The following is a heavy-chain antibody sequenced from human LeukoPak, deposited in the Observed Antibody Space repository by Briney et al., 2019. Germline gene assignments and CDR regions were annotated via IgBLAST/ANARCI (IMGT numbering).Heavy chain of an antibody. J-gene: IGHJ4*02. CDR2: INHSGSS. D-gene: IGHD3-22*01. Sequence: SGTLSLTCAVSDHSISSGDYWGWIRQPPGKGLEWIASINHSGSSYTNPSLKSRVTMSVDTSKNQFSLKLSSVTAADTAVYYCARSPYYLDSSGYHGAYYFDYWGQGILITVYS. CDR1: DHSISSGDY. CDR3: ARSPYYLDSSGYHGAYYFDY. V-gene: IGHV4-38-2*01.